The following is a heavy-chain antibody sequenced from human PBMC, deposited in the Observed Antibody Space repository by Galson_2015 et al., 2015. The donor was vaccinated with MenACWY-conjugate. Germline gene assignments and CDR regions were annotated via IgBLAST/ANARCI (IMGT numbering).Heavy chain of an antibody. CDR3: ARVVAVAGTHDYFDY. CDR2: IYSGGST. J-gene: IGHJ4*02. Sequence: SIIYSGGSTYYADSVKGRFTISRDNSKNTLYLQMNSLRAEDTAVYYCARVVAVAGTHDYFDYWGQGSL. V-gene: IGHV3-66*01. D-gene: IGHD6-19*01.